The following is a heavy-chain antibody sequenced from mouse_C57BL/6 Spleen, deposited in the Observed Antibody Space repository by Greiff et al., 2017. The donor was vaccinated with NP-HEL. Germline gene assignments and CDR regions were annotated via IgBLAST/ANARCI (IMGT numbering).Heavy chain of an antibody. Sequence: EVQGVESGGDLVKPGGSLKLSCAASGFTFSSYGMSWVRQTPDKRLEWVATISSGGSYTYYPDSVKGRFTISRDNAKNTLYLQMSSLKSEDTAMYYCASVTGHWYFDVWGTGTTVTVSS. J-gene: IGHJ1*03. D-gene: IGHD4-1*01. CDR2: ISSGGSYT. V-gene: IGHV5-6*01. CDR3: ASVTGHWYFDV. CDR1: GFTFSSYG.